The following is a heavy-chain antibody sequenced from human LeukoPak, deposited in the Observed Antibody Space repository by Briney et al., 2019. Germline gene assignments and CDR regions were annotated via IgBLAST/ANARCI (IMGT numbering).Heavy chain of an antibody. CDR3: ARDRDSSGWYEGFDY. J-gene: IGHJ4*02. CDR2: ISYDGSNK. Sequence: GGSLRLSCAASGFTFSSSAMLWVRQAPDKGLEWVAVISYDGSNKYYADSVKGRFTISRDNYKNTLYLQMNSLRADDTAVYYCARDRDSSGWYEGFDYWGQGTLVTVSS. CDR1: GFTFSSSA. D-gene: IGHD6-19*01. V-gene: IGHV3-30-3*01.